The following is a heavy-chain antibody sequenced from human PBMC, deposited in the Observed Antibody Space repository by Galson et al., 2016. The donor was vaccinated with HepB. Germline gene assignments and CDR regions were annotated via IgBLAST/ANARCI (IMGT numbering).Heavy chain of an antibody. CDR3: GRIGYSSGHDY. CDR1: GYRFTTYW. CDR2: IYPGDSET. V-gene: IGHV5-51*01. Sequence: SGAEVKKPGESLKISCQGSGYRFTTYWIGWVRQMPGIGLEWMGIIYPGDSETKYSPPFQGQVTISVDKSISTVYLQWSGLKASDTAMYYCGRIGYSSGHDYWGQGTLVTVSS. D-gene: IGHD6-19*01. J-gene: IGHJ4*02.